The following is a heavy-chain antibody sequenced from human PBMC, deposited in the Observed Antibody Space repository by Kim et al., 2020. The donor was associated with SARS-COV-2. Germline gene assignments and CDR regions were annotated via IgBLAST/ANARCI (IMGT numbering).Heavy chain of an antibody. CDR2: ISYDGSNK. J-gene: IGHJ4*02. Sequence: GGSLRLSCAASGFTFSSYAMHWVRQAPGKWLEWVAVISYDGSNKYYADSVKGRFTISRDNSKNTLYLQMNSLRAEDTAVYYCARDRSPTSGYYSGFDYWGQGTLVTLSS. D-gene: IGHD3-22*01. V-gene: IGHV3-30-3*01. CDR1: GFTFSSYA. CDR3: ARDRSPTSGYYSGFDY.